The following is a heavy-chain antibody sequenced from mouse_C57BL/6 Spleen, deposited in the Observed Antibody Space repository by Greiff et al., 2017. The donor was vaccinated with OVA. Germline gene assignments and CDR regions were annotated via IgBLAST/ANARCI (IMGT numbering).Heavy chain of an antibody. V-gene: IGHV1-82*01. J-gene: IGHJ4*01. CDR2: IYPGDGDT. CDR3: ARWGDYYAMDY. Sequence: LEESGPELVKPGASVKISCKASGYAFSSSWMNWVKQRPGKGLEWIGRIYPGDGDTNYNGKFKGKATLTADKSSSTAYMQLSSLTSEDSAVYFCARWGDYYAMDYWGQGTSVTVSS. CDR1: GYAFSSSW.